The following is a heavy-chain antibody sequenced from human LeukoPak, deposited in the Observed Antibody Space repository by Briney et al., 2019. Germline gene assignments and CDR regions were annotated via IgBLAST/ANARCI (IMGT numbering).Heavy chain of an antibody. CDR1: GFTFSSYG. CDR3: AKGSNQAGTTHTDFDY. Sequence: GGSLRLSCAASGFTFSSYGMHWVRQAPGKGLEWVAVISYDGSNKYYADSVKGRFTISRDNSKNTLYLQMNGLRAEDTAVYYCAKGSNQAGTTHTDFDYWGQGTLVTVSS. D-gene: IGHD6-19*01. V-gene: IGHV3-30*18. J-gene: IGHJ4*02. CDR2: ISYDGSNK.